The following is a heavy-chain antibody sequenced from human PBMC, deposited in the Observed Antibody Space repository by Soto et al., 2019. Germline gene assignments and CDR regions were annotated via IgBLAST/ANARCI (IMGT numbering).Heavy chain of an antibody. CDR2: IYYSGST. CDR3: ARNDRRSYFYYGLDV. V-gene: IGHV4-39*01. J-gene: IGHJ6*02. D-gene: IGHD3-3*01. Sequence: SETLSLTCTVSGGSISSSSYYWGWIRQPPGKGLEWIGSIYYSGSTYYNPSLKSRVTISVDTSKNQFSLKLSSVTAADTAVYYCARNDRRSYFYYGLDVWGQGTTVTVSS. CDR1: GGSISSSSYY.